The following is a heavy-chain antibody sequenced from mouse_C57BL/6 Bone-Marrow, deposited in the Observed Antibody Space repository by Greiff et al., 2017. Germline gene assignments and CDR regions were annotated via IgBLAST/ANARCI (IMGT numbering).Heavy chain of an antibody. CDR3: ATRLRRGWYFDV. CDR2: IHPSDSDT. D-gene: IGHD2-4*01. CDR1: GYTFTSYW. Sequence: QVQLQQPGAELVKPGASVKVACKASGYTFTSYWIHWVKQRPGQGLEWIGRIHPSDSDTNYNQKFKGKATLTVDKSSSTAYMQLSSLTAEDSSVYYCATRLRRGWYFDVWGTGTTGTVSS. V-gene: IGHV1-74*01. J-gene: IGHJ1*03.